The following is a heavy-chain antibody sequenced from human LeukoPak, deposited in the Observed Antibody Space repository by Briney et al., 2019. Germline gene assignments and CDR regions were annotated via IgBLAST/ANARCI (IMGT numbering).Heavy chain of an antibody. CDR1: GGSFSGYY. CDR2: INHSGST. D-gene: IGHD2-8*01. V-gene: IGHV4-34*01. Sequence: SETLSLTCAVYGGSFSGYYWSWIRQPPGKGLEWIGEINHSGSTNYNPSLKSRVTISVDTSKNQFSLKLSSVTAADTAVYYCARVSVYAMYYYYYYVDVWGKGTTVTVSS. CDR3: ARVSVYAMYYYYYYVDV. J-gene: IGHJ6*03.